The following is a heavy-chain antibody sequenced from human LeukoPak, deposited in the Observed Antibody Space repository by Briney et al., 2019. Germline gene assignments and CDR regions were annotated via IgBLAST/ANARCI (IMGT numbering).Heavy chain of an antibody. CDR1: GGTFTGYY. CDR2: INPNSGGT. V-gene: IGHV1-2*06. J-gene: IGHJ3*02. CDR3: ARDLDYGDYHAFDI. Sequence: ASVKVSCKASGGTFTGYYMHWVRQAPGQGLEWMGRINPNSGGTNYAQKFQGRVTMTRDTSISTAYMELSRLRSDDTAVYYCARDLDYGDYHAFDIWGQGTMVTVSS. D-gene: IGHD4-17*01.